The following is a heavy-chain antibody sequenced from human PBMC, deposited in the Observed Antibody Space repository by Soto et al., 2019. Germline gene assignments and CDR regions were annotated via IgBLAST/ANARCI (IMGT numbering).Heavy chain of an antibody. D-gene: IGHD6-6*01. J-gene: IGHJ6*02. CDR3: ARAGLYSSSYYYGMDV. Sequence: GGSLRLSCAASGFTFSDYYMSWIRQAPGKGLEWVSYISSSGSTIYYADSVKGRFTISRDNAKNSLYLQMNSLRAEDMAVYYCARAGLYSSSYYYGMDVWGQGTTVTVSS. V-gene: IGHV3-11*01. CDR2: ISSSGSTI. CDR1: GFTFSDYY.